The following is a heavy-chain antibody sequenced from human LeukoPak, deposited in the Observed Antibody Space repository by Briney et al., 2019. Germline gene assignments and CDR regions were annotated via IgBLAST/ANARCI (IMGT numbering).Heavy chain of an antibody. CDR3: ARDLLGTTHDHYYYYGMDV. V-gene: IGHV4-30-4*01. CDR1: GGSISSGDYY. CDR2: IYYSGST. D-gene: IGHD1-7*01. J-gene: IGHJ6*02. Sequence: PSETLSLTCTVSGGSISSGDYYWSWIRQPPGKGLEWIGYIYYSGSTYYNPSLMSRVTISVDTSKNQFSLKLSSVTAADTAVYYCARDLLGTTHDHYYYYGMDVWGQGTTVTVSS.